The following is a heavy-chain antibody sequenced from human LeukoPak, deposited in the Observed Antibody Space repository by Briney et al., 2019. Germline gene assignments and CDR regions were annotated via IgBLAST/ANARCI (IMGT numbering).Heavy chain of an antibody. V-gene: IGHV4-39*01. J-gene: IGHJ4*02. D-gene: IGHD1-26*01. CDR3: ARHGGSYYNYFDY. Sequence: ASETLSLTCTVPGGSISSSSYYWGWIRQPPGKGLEWIGSIYYSGSTDYNPSLKSRVTISVDTSKNQFSLKLSSVTAADTAVYYCARHGGSYYNYFDYWGQGTLVTVSS. CDR1: GGSISSSSYY. CDR2: IYYSGST.